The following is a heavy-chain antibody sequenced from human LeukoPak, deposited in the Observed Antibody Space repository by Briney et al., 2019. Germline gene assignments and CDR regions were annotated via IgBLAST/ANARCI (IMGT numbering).Heavy chain of an antibody. CDR2: IYFGGTT. D-gene: IGHD3-10*01. CDR3: ARGTYYYGSGSYPYDY. Sequence: GGSLRLSCAASGFTVSSNYMTWVRQAPGQGLEWVSVIYFGGTTYYADSVKGRFTISRDNSKNTVYLQMNSLRAEDTAVYYCARGTYYYGSGSYPYDYWGQGTLVTVSS. CDR1: GFTVSSNY. V-gene: IGHV3-53*01. J-gene: IGHJ4*02.